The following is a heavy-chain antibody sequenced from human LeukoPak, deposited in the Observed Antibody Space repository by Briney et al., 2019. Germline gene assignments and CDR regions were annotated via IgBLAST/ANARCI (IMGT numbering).Heavy chain of an antibody. J-gene: IGHJ4*02. D-gene: IGHD2-15*01. Sequence: ASVKVSCKASGYTFTGYYMHWVRQAPGQGLEWMGWINPNSGGTNYPQKFQGRVTMTRDTSISTAYMELSRLRSDDTAVYYCAITGAYCSGGTCYLDYWGQGTLVTVSS. CDR1: GYTFTGYY. CDR2: INPNSGGT. CDR3: AITGAYCSGGTCYLDY. V-gene: IGHV1-2*02.